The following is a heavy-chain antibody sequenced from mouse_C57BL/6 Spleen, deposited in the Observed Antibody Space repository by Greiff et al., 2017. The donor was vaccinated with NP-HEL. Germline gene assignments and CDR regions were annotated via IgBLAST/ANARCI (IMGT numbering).Heavy chain of an antibody. V-gene: IGHV1-39*01. D-gene: IGHD1-1*01. Sequence: VQLQQSGPELVKPCASVKISCKASGYSFTDYNMNWVQQSNGKSLEWLGVINPNYGTTSYNPQFKGKATLTVDQSSSTAYMQLNSLTSEDSAVYYCARDYYGTYFDYWGKGTTLTVSS. CDR1: GYSFTDYN. J-gene: IGHJ2*01. CDR2: INPNYGTT. CDR3: ARDYYGTYFDY.